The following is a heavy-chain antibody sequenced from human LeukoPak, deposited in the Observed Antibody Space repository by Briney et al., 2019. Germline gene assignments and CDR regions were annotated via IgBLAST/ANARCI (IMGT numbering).Heavy chain of an antibody. Sequence: ASVKVSCKTSGYTFTGYFIHWVRQAPGLGLEWMGWINPSTGGTNYAQMFRGRVTMTRDTSISTAYMELSSLISDDTAVYYCARDQSFYDAGDQRFDYWGQGTLVTVSS. J-gene: IGHJ4*02. V-gene: IGHV1-2*02. D-gene: IGHD2/OR15-2a*01. CDR3: ARDQSFYDAGDQRFDY. CDR2: INPSTGGT. CDR1: GYTFTGYF.